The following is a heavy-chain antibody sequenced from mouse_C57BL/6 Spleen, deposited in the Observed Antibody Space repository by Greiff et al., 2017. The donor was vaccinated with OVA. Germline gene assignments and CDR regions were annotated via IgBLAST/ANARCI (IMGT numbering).Heavy chain of an antibody. CDR2: IYPGSGST. CDR3: AREGGYYYGSRSGAMDY. J-gene: IGHJ4*01. Sequence: QVQLQQPGAELVKPGASVKMSCKASGYTFTSYWITWVKQRPGQGLEWIGDIYPGSGSTNYNEKFKSKATLTVDTSSSTAYMQLSSLTSEDSAVYYGAREGGYYYGSRSGAMDYWGQGTSVTVSS. D-gene: IGHD1-1*01. V-gene: IGHV1-55*01. CDR1: GYTFTSYW.